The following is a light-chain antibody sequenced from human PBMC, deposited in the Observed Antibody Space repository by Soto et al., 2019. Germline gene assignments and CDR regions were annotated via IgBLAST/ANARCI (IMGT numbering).Light chain of an antibody. CDR1: QSVGSRS. J-gene: IGKJ1*01. Sequence: EIVLTQSPGTLSLSPGERATLSCRASQSVGSRSLAWYQQKPGQAPRVLLYGTSERATGIPDRFSGSGSGPEFTLTISRLEPEDFAVYFCQQYGRSPTFGQGTKVDIK. V-gene: IGKV3-20*01. CDR3: QQYGRSPT. CDR2: GTS.